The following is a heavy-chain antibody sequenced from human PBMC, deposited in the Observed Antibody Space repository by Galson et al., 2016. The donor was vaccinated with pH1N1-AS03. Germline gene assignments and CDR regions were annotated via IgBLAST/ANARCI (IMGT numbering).Heavy chain of an antibody. J-gene: IGHJ3*02. CDR2: ISSSGNYK. CDR1: GFTFSSYS. CDR3: ARSRSPDYYDSSTYSPYAFDI. D-gene: IGHD3-22*01. V-gene: IGHV3-21*01. Sequence: SLRLSCAASGFTFSSYSMNWVRQAPGKGLEWVSSISSSGNYKYYADSVKGRFTVSRDNAMNSLYLQMNSLRAEDTALYYCARSRSPDYYDSSTYSPYAFDIWGQGTMVTVSS.